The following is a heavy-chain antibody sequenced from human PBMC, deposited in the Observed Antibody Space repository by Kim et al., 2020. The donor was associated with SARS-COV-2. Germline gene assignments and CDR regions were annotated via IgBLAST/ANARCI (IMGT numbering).Heavy chain of an antibody. J-gene: IGHJ4*02. V-gene: IGHV3-30*04. Sequence: GGSLRLSCAASGFTFSSYAMHWVRQAPGKGPEWVAVISYDGSNKYYADSVKGRFTISRDNSKNTLYLQMNSLRAEDTAVYYCARGTALWFVEFQVWGQGTLVTVSS. CDR1: GFTFSSYA. CDR3: ARGTALWFVEFQV. CDR2: ISYDGSNK. D-gene: IGHD3-10*01.